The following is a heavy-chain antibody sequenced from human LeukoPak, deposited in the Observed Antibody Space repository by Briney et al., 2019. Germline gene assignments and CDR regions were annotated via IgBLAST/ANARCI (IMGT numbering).Heavy chain of an antibody. CDR3: AKSPYYYGMDV. Sequence: GGSLRLSCAASGFTFDDYAMHWVRQAPRKGLEWVSGISWNSGSIAYADSVKGRFTISRDNAKNSLYLQMNSLRAEDTALYYCAKSPYYYGMDVWGQGTTVTVSS. CDR2: ISWNSGSI. CDR1: GFTFDDYA. J-gene: IGHJ6*02. V-gene: IGHV3-9*01.